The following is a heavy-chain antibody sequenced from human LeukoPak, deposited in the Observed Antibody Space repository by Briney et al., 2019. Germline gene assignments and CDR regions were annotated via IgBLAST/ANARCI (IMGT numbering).Heavy chain of an antibody. CDR3: TPGGYSGLFLFNY. D-gene: IGHD1-26*01. Sequence: GGSLRLSCAASGFNFGNYAMSCVRQAPGKGLEWGSGVSDGGGSTHYADSVKGRFTISRDTSKNTLYLQMNSLRVEDTAIYFCTPGGYSGLFLFNYWGQGTLVTVSS. CDR2: VSDGGGST. CDR1: GFNFGNYA. J-gene: IGHJ4*02. V-gene: IGHV3-23*01.